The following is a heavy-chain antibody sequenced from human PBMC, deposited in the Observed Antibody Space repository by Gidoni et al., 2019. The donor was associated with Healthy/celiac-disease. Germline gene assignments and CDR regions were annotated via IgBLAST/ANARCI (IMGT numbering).Heavy chain of an antibody. CDR1: GFPFSLFE. V-gene: IGHV3-48*03. J-gene: IGHJ4*02. CDR2: ISSSGGTI. D-gene: IGHD3-10*01. Sequence: EVQLVESGGGLVQPGGSLRLSCAASGFPFSLFEMTWVRQAPGKGLEWVSDISSSGGTIYYADSVKGRFTISRDNAKNSLYLQMNSLSAEDTAVYYCAREDGSGSYYDYYFDYWGQGTLVTVSS. CDR3: AREDGSGSYYDYYFDY.